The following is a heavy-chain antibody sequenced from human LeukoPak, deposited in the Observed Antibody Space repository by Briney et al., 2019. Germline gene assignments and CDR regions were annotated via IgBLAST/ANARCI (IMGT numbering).Heavy chain of an antibody. Sequence: GASVKVSCKASGYTFTGYYMHWVRQATGQGLEWMGWMNPNSGNTGYAQKFQGRVTITRNTSISTAYMELSSLRSEDTAVYYCARGLGDYDILTGRYYYYYMDVWGKGTTVTVSS. CDR3: ARGLGDYDILTGRYYYYYMDV. D-gene: IGHD3-9*01. CDR1: GYTFTGYY. V-gene: IGHV1-8*03. CDR2: MNPNSGNT. J-gene: IGHJ6*03.